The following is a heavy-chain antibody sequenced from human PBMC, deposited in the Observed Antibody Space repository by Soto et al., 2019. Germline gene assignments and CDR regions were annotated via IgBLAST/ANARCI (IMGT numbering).Heavy chain of an antibody. CDR1: GYTLTELS. J-gene: IGHJ5*02. CDR3: ATSLAVIISPGPADLFDP. D-gene: IGHD3-3*01. CDR2: FDPEDGET. V-gene: IGHV1-24*01. Sequence: ASVKVSCKVSGYTLTELSMHWVRQAPGKGLEWMGGFDPEDGETIYAQKFQGRVTMTEDTSTDTAYMELSSLRSEDTAVYYCATSLAVIISPGPADLFDPWGQGTLVTVSS.